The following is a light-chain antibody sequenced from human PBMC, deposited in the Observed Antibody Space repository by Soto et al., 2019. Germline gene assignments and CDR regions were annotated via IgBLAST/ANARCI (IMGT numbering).Light chain of an antibody. CDR3: CSYAGSSNV. Sequence: QSALTQPASVSGSPGQSITISCTGTSRDIGAYNYVSWYLQHPGKAPKLMIYEVVNRPSGISNRFSGSKSGNTASLTISGLQAEDEADYYCCSYAGSSNVFGTGTKVTVL. CDR2: EVV. J-gene: IGLJ1*01. CDR1: SRDIGAYNY. V-gene: IGLV2-14*01.